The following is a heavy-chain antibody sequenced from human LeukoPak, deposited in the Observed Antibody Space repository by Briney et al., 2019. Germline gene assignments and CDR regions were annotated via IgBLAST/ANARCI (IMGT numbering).Heavy chain of an antibody. V-gene: IGHV4-39*07. D-gene: IGHD5-18*01. CDR1: SGSISTSNYY. CDR2: IYYSGTT. J-gene: IGHJ5*02. Sequence: SETLSLTCTVSSGSISTSNYYWGWVRQPPGKALEWIGSIYYSGTTHYNPSLESRVTISVDTSKNQFSLKLASVTAADTAIYYCAKGAGGFGYYNWFDPWGQGTLVTVSS. CDR3: AKGAGGFGYYNWFDP.